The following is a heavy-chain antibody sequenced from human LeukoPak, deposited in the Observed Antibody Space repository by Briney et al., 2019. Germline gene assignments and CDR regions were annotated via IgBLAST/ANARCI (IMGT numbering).Heavy chain of an antibody. D-gene: IGHD3-9*01. CDR1: GFTFSSYA. CDR2: ISGSGGST. CDR3: AEDWVSPLLRYNWFDP. Sequence: PGGSLRLSCAASGFTFSSYAMSWVRQAPGKGLEWVSAISGSGGSTYYADSVKGRFTISRDNSKNTLYLQMNSLRAEDTAVYYCAEDWVSPLLRYNWFDPWGQGTLVTVSS. V-gene: IGHV3-23*01. J-gene: IGHJ5*02.